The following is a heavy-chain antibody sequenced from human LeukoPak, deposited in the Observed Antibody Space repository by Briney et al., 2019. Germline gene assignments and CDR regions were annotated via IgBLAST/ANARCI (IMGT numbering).Heavy chain of an antibody. CDR3: ARGVRFLEWLSISYYMDV. V-gene: IGHV4-61*08. CDR1: GGSISSGGYY. CDR2: IYYSGST. D-gene: IGHD3-3*01. Sequence: PSETLSLTCTVSGGSISSGGYYWSWIRQPPGKGLEWIGYIYYSGSTNYNPSLKSRVTISVDTSKNQFSLKLSSVTAADTAVYYCARGVRFLEWLSISYYMDVWGKGTTVTVSS. J-gene: IGHJ6*03.